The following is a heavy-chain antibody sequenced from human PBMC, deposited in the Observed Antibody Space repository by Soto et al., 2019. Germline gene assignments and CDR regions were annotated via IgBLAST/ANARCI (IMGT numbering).Heavy chain of an antibody. CDR3: AKDYAVWDGYNNHFDY. J-gene: IGHJ4*02. D-gene: IGHD4-4*01. V-gene: IGHV3-30*18. CDR1: GFTFTTYG. Sequence: GGSLRLSCAASGFTFTTYGIHWVRQAPGKGLEWMAVISYDGSHKYFADSVKGRFTISRDNSKNTVYLQMNSLRAEDAAVYYCAKDYAVWDGYNNHFDYWGQGTLVTVSS. CDR2: ISYDGSHK.